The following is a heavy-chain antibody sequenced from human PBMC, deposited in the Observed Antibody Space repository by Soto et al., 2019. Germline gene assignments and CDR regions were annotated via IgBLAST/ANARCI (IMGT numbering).Heavy chain of an antibody. CDR3: EKVDSSWTGYFDS. D-gene: IGHD6-13*01. J-gene: IGHJ4*02. CDR1: GFTFTNYA. Sequence: GGSLRLSCAASGFTFTNYAMSWVRQAPGKGLDWVSAISGSGGNTYYADSVKGRFTISRDYSRNTLYLQMNSLRAEDTAVYFCEKVDSSWTGYFDSWGQGTLVTVSS. V-gene: IGHV3-23*01. CDR2: ISGSGGNT.